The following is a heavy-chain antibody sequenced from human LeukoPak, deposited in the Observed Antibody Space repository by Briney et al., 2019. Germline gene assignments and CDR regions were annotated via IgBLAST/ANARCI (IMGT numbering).Heavy chain of an antibody. CDR3: ARDSMRFGSDY. Sequence: PSQTLSLTCTVSGGSISSGDYYWSWIRQPPGKGLEWIGYIYYSGSTYYNPSLKSRVTISVDTSKNQFSLKLSSVTAVDTAVYYCARDSMRFGSDYWGQGTLVTVSS. D-gene: IGHD3-10*01. V-gene: IGHV4-30-4*08. CDR1: GGSISSGDYY. CDR2: IYYSGST. J-gene: IGHJ4*02.